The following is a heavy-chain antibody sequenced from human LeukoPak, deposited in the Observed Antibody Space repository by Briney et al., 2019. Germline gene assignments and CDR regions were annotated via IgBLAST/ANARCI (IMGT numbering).Heavy chain of an antibody. Sequence: GASVKVSCKASGDTLTSYYMHWVRQPPGQGLEWMGIINPSGGSTTYAQKFQGRVTMTRDTSTSTVYMELSSLRSEDTAVYYCAREGIAVALGGAFDIWGQGTMVTVSS. D-gene: IGHD6-19*01. CDR1: GDTLTSYY. CDR3: AREGIAVALGGAFDI. CDR2: INPSGGST. V-gene: IGHV1-46*01. J-gene: IGHJ3*02.